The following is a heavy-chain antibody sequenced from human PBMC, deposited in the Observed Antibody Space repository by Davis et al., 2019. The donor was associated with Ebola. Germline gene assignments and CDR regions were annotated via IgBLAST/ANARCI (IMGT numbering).Heavy chain of an antibody. CDR3: ASLITMYYYYGMDV. V-gene: IGHV3-7*01. CDR2: IKEDGTER. J-gene: IGHJ6*04. CDR1: GFTVNSYW. Sequence: PGGSLRLSCAASGFTVNSYWMSWVRRAPGKGLEWVANIKEDGTERDYGHSVKGRFTISRDDATNSLYLQMNNLRAEDTAVYYCASLITMYYYYGMDVWGKGTTVTVSS. D-gene: IGHD3-10*01.